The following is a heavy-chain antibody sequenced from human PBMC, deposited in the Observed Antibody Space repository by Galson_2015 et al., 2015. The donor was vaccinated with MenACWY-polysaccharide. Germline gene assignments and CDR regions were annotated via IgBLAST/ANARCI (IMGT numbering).Heavy chain of an antibody. CDR1: GFSFSTYW. J-gene: IGHJ6*02. Sequence: SLRLSCAASGFSFSTYWMTWVRQAPGKGQEWVANIKKDGSEKYCVDSVKGRFTISRDNARNSLYLQMNSLRGEDTAVYYCARGHYGMDVWGQGTTVTVSS. CDR2: IKKDGSEK. V-gene: IGHV3-7*01. CDR3: ARGHYGMDV.